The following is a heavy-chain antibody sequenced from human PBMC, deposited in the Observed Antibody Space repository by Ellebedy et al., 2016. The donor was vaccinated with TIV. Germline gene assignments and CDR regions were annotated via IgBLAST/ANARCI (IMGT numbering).Heavy chain of an antibody. V-gene: IGHV4-30-4*01. J-gene: IGHJ4*02. CDR3: ARGGDGYIHY. D-gene: IGHD5-24*01. CDR1: GGSISSYY. Sequence: MPSETLSLTCTVSGGSISSYYWSWLRQPPGKRLEWIGYIYYSGNTYHNPSLKSRVTISVDTSKNQFSLKLSSVTAADTAVYYCARGGDGYIHYWGQGTLVTVAS. CDR2: IYYSGNT.